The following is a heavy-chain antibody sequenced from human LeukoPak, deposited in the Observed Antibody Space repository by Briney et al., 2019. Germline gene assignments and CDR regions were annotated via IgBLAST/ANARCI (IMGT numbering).Heavy chain of an antibody. Sequence: GGSLRLSCAASGFTFSSYAMSWVRQAPGKGLEWVSAISGSGGSTYYADSVKGRFTIPRDNSKNTLYLQMNSLRAEDTAVYYCAKDSLTSYDIHVGYTWFDPWGQGTLVTVSS. CDR1: GFTFSSYA. D-gene: IGHD3-9*01. V-gene: IGHV3-23*01. CDR3: AKDSLTSYDIHVGYTWFDP. CDR2: ISGSGGST. J-gene: IGHJ5*02.